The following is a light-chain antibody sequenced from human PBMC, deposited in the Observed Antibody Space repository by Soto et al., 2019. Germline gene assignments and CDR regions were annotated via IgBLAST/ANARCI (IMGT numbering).Light chain of an antibody. V-gene: IGLV2-11*01. Sequence: QSALTQPHSVSGSPGQSVTISWTGTDSDVGGYNYVSWYQQYPGKAPKLMIYDVSERPSGVPNRFSGSKSGNTASLTISGLQAEDEADYHCCSYGGAHTVVFGGGTKLTAL. CDR1: DSDVGGYNY. CDR2: DVS. J-gene: IGLJ2*01. CDR3: CSYGGAHTVV.